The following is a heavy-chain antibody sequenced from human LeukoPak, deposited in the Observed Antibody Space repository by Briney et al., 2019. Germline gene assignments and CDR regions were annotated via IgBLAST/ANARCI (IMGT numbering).Heavy chain of an antibody. CDR2: VIPIFGTA. Sequence: SVKVSCKASGGTFSSYAISWVRQAPGQGLEWMGRVIPIFGTANYAQKFQGRVTITTDESTSTAYMELSSLRSEDTAVYYCARDRTAPRTLWFDPWGQGTLVTVSS. CDR1: GGTFSSYA. D-gene: IGHD5-18*01. V-gene: IGHV1-69*05. J-gene: IGHJ5*02. CDR3: ARDRTAPRTLWFDP.